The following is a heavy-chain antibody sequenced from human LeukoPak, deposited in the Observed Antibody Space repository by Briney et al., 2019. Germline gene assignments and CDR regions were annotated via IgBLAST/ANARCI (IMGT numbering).Heavy chain of an antibody. Sequence: SETLSLTCTVSGDSISGFYWSWVRQPPGKGLEWIGYIYYSGSTNYNPSLKSRVTISVDTSKSHFSLKMTSVTAADTAVYCCARRQFTGLAHWGQGTLVTVSS. J-gene: IGHJ4*02. V-gene: IGHV4-59*08. CDR1: GDSISGFY. D-gene: IGHD1-14*01. CDR3: ARRQFTGLAH. CDR2: IYYSGST.